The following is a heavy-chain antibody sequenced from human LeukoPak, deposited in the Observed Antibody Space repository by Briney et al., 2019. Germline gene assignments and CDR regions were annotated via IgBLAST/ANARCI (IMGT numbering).Heavy chain of an antibody. CDR3: ARLSSGWLSDAFDI. V-gene: IGHV3-7*03. J-gene: IGHJ3*02. Sequence: PGGSLRLSCAASGFTFSSYWMSWVRQAPGKGLEWVANIKQDGSEKYYVDSVKGRFTIPRDNAENSLYLQMNSLRAEDTAVYYCARLSSGWLSDAFDIWGQGTMVTVSS. D-gene: IGHD6-19*01. CDR1: GFTFSSYW. CDR2: IKQDGSEK.